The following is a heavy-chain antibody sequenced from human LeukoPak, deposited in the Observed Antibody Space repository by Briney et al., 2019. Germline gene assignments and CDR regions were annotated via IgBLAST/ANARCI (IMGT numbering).Heavy chain of an antibody. Sequence: SETLSLTCTVSGGSISSYYWSWIRQPPGKGREWIGYIYDTGSTNYNPSLKSRVTISVDTSKNHLSLRLSSVTAADTAVYYCARVGSWFGELLSPIFDYWGQGTLVTVSS. CDR3: ARVGSWFGELLSPIFDY. CDR1: GGSISSYY. J-gene: IGHJ4*02. CDR2: IYDTGST. V-gene: IGHV4-59*08. D-gene: IGHD3-10*01.